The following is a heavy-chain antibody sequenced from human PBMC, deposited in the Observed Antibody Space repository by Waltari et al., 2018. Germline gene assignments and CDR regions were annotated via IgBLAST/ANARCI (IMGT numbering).Heavy chain of an antibody. CDR1: GFTFSSYG. V-gene: IGHV3-30*18. D-gene: IGHD6-13*01. Sequence: QVQLVESGGGVVQPGRSLRLSCAASGFTFSSYGMPWVRQAPGKGLEWVAVISYDGSNKYYADSVKGRFTISRDNSKNTLYLQMNSLRAEDTAVYYCAKLAAAGNDAFDIWGQGTMVTVSS. CDR3: AKLAAAGNDAFDI. CDR2: ISYDGSNK. J-gene: IGHJ3*02.